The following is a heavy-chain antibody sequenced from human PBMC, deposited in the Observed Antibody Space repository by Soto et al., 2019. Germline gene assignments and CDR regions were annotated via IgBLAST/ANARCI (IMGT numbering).Heavy chain of an antibody. CDR2: ISGSGGST. CDR1: GFTFSNYA. CDR3: ARELERVFDY. V-gene: IGHV3-23*01. D-gene: IGHD1-1*01. J-gene: IGHJ4*02. Sequence: EVQLLESGGGLVQPGGSLRLSCAASGFTFSNYAVTWVRQAPGKGLEWVSTISGSGGSTYYADSVKGRFTISRDNSKNTLYLQMNSLRIEDTAVYYCARELERVFDYWGQGTLVTVSS.